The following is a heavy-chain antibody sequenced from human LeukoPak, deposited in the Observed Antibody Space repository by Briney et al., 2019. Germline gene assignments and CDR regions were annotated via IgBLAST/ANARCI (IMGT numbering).Heavy chain of an antibody. D-gene: IGHD6-13*01. CDR2: ITGYGAT. Sequence: GGSLRLSCAASGFTFSNFAMMWVRQASGTGLQWVSTITGYGATFYADSVRGRFTIFRDTSMNTLFLQMNSLGAEDTAVYYCAKGAAAGKVDWFDPWGQGTLVTVSS. CDR3: AKGAAAGKVDWFDP. J-gene: IGHJ5*02. CDR1: GFTFSNFA. V-gene: IGHV3-23*01.